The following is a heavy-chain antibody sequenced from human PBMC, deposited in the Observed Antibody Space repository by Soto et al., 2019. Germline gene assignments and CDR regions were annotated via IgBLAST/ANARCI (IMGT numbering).Heavy chain of an antibody. CDR2: IKSNADGGTT. V-gene: IGHV3-15*07. CDR1: GFTFTNAW. Sequence: EVQMVESGGGLVKPGGSLRLSCAASGFTFTNAWLNWVRQTPGKGLEWVGRIKSNADGGTTDYAAPVKGRFTSSRDDSKNTLYLQMNSLKTEDTAVYDCATNPLYWGRGTLVTVSS. CDR3: ATNPLY. J-gene: IGHJ4*02.